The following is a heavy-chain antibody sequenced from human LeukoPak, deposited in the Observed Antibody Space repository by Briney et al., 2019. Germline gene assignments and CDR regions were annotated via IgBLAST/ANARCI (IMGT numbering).Heavy chain of an antibody. CDR1: GFTFSSYC. Sequence: GGSLRLSCAASGFTFSSYCMNWVRQAPGKGLEWVSAISGSGGSTYYADSVKGRFTISRDNSKNTLYLQMNSLRAEDTAVYYCAKDKGLYYYDSSGYYLDYWGRGTLVTVSS. D-gene: IGHD3-22*01. J-gene: IGHJ4*02. CDR2: ISGSGGST. CDR3: AKDKGLYYYDSSGYYLDY. V-gene: IGHV3-23*01.